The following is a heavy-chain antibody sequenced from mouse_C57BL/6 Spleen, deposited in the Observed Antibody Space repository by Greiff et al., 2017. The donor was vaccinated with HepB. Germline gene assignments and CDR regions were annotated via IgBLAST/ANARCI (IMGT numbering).Heavy chain of an antibody. D-gene: IGHD4-1*01. CDR1: GFSFNTYA. J-gene: IGHJ4*01. CDR2: IRSKSNNYAT. Sequence: EVKLMESGGGLVQPKGSLKLSCAASGFSFNTYAMNWVRQAPGKGLEWVARIRSKSNNYATYYADSVKDRFTISRDDSESMLYLQMNNLKTEDTAMYYCVRQEDWDYAMDYWGQGTSVTVSS. V-gene: IGHV10-1*01. CDR3: VRQEDWDYAMDY.